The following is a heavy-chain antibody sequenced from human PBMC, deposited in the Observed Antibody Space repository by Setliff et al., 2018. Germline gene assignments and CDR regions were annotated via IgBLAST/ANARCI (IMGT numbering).Heavy chain of an antibody. Sequence: PSETLSLTCTVSGGSISSSSYYWGWIRQPPGKGLEWIGSIYYSGSTYYNPSLKSRVTISVDTSKNQFSLKLSSVTAADTAVYYCARRGRGGYYRNNNYYYYYMDVWGKGTTVTVSS. CDR2: IYYSGST. V-gene: IGHV4-39*01. D-gene: IGHD3-3*01. CDR3: ARRGRGGYYRNNNYYYYYMDV. J-gene: IGHJ6*03. CDR1: GGSISSSSYY.